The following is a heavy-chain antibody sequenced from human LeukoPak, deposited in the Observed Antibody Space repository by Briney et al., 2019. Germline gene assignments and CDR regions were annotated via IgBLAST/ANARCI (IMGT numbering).Heavy chain of an antibody. CDR1: GGTFGSYV. V-gene: IGHV1-69*13. Sequence: SVKVSCKTSGGTFGSYVISWVRQAPGQGLDWMGGILPIFGTADYAPKFQGRVTITADESTNTAYMELKSLTSEDTAVYYCARDRGGLDPWGQGTLVTVSS. CDR2: ILPIFGTA. D-gene: IGHD4-23*01. CDR3: ARDRGGLDP. J-gene: IGHJ5*02.